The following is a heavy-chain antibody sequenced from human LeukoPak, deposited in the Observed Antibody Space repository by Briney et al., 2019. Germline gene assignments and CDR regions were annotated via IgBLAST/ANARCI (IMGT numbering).Heavy chain of an antibody. D-gene: IGHD3-9*01. CDR3: ARETFDWLFGY. CDR1: GGTFSSYA. J-gene: IGHJ4*02. V-gene: IGHV1-69*04. CDR2: IIPILGIA. Sequence: SVKVSCKASGGTFSSYAISWVRQAPGQGLEWMGRIIPILGIANYAQKFQGRVTITADKSTGTAYMELSSLRSEDTAVYYCARETFDWLFGYWGQGTLVTVSS.